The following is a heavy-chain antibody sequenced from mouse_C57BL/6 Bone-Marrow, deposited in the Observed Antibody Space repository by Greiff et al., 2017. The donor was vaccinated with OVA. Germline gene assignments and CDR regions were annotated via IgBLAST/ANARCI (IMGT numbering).Heavy chain of an antibody. D-gene: IGHD1-1*01. CDR1: GFSLTSYG. CDR2: IWSGGST. CDR3: ARNGYYYGSSSYAMDY. V-gene: IGHV2-2*01. Sequence: VQRVESGPGLVQPSQSLSITCTVSGFSLTSYGVHWVRQSPGKGLEWLGVIWSGGSTDYNAAFISRLSISKDNSKSQVFFKMNSLQADDTAIYYCARNGYYYGSSSYAMDYWGQGTSVTVSS. J-gene: IGHJ4*01.